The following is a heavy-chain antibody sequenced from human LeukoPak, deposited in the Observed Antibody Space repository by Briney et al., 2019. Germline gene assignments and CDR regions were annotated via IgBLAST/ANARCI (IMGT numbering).Heavy chain of an antibody. Sequence: ASVKVSCKVSGYTLTELSMHWVRQAPGKGLEWMGGFDPEDGETIYAQKFQGRVTMTEDTSTDTAYMELSSLRSEDTAVYYCATDSAVGATTGYFGYWGQGTLVTVSS. CDR2: FDPEDGET. J-gene: IGHJ4*02. V-gene: IGHV1-24*01. D-gene: IGHD1-26*01. CDR3: ATDSAVGATTGYFGY. CDR1: GYTLTELS.